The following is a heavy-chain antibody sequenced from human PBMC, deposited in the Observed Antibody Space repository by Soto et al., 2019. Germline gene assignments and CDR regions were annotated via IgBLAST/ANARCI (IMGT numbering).Heavy chain of an antibody. Sequence: ASVKVSCKASGYTFTSYGISWVRQAPGQGLEWMGWISAYNGNTNYAQKLQGRVTMTTDTSTSTAYMELRSLRSDDTAVYYCASDDFWGGYYPLDYYYGMDVWGQGTTVTVSS. CDR3: ASDDFWGGYYPLDYYYGMDV. J-gene: IGHJ6*02. CDR1: GYTFTSYG. V-gene: IGHV1-18*01. CDR2: ISAYNGNT. D-gene: IGHD3-3*01.